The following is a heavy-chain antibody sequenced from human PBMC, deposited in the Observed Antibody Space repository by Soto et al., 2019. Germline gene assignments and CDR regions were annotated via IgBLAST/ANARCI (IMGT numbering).Heavy chain of an antibody. CDR1: GVTFREAW. J-gene: IGHJ6*02. D-gene: IGHD1-7*01. CDR2: IKSKSDGETT. CDR3: VTAGPELYYYYYGMDV. Sequence: AXGSLILSCAASGVTFREAWMSWVRQAPGKGLDWVGRIKSKSDGETTDYAAPVKGRFTISRDDSEKTPHLQMNSLKAEDSAIYYCVTAGPELYYYYYGMDVWGQGTTVTVSS. V-gene: IGHV3-15*01.